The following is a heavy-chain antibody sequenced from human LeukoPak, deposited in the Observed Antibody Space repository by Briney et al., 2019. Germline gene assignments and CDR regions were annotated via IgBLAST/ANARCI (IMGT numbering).Heavy chain of an antibody. Sequence: PSETLSLTCAVSGYSISSGYYWGWIRHPPGKGLEWIGSIYHSGSTYYNPSLKSRVTISVDTSKNHFSLKLSSVTAADTAVYYCSRGSSSRFDYWGQGTLVTVSS. V-gene: IGHV4-38-2*01. D-gene: IGHD6-6*01. CDR1: GYSISSGYY. CDR3: SRGSSSRFDY. CDR2: IYHSGST. J-gene: IGHJ4*02.